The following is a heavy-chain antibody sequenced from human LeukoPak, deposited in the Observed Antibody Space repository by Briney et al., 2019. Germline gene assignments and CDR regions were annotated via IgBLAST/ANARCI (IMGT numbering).Heavy chain of an antibody. D-gene: IGHD3-22*01. V-gene: IGHV3-74*01. CDR3: AKDLHVFTMIVVGLFDY. Sequence: GSLRLSCVASGFTFSSYWMHWVRQDPRKGLVWVSRINGDGRNINYADSVRGRFTISRDNAKNTLYLQMNSLRAEDTAVYYCAKDLHVFTMIVVGLFDYWGQGTLVTVSS. J-gene: IGHJ4*02. CDR2: INGDGRNI. CDR1: GFTFSSYW.